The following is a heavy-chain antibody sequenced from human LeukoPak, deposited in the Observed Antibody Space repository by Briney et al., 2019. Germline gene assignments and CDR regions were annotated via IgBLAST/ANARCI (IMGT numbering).Heavy chain of an antibody. CDR3: AITSGSYSSGYYFDY. CDR2: ISSSSSTI. CDR1: GFTLSSYS. Sequence: GGSLRLSCAASGFTLSSYSMNWVRQAPGKGLEWVSYISSSSSTIYYADSVKGRFTISRDNAKNSLYLQMNSLRAEDTAVYYCAITSGSYSSGYYFDYWGQGTLVTVSS. J-gene: IGHJ4*02. V-gene: IGHV3-48*04. D-gene: IGHD1-26*01.